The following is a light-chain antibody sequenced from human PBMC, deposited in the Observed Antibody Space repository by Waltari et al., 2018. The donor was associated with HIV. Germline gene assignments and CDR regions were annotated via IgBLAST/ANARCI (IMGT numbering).Light chain of an antibody. V-gene: IGLV1-40*01. Sequence: QSVLTQPPSVSGAPGQRVTIPCTGSSSHIGVHYDVHLYHQLPRAAPNILIESNTTRPTGVPDRFSGSKSGTSTSLAITGLQPEDEADYDCQSYDSSLSASIFGGGTQLTVL. CDR2: SNT. CDR3: QSYDSSLSASI. CDR1: SSHIGVHYD. J-gene: IGLJ2*01.